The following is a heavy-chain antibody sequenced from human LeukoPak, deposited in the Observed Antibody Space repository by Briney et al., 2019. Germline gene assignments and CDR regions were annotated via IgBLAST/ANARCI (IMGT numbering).Heavy chain of an antibody. CDR2: INPSGGST. CDR1: GGTFSSYA. V-gene: IGHV1-46*01. J-gene: IGHJ4*02. Sequence: GASVKVSCKASGGTFSSYAISWVRQAPGQGLEWMGIINPSGGSTSYAQKFQGRLTMTRDTSTNTVYMELSSLRSEDTAVYYCARGTPFGSGSYNGYWGQGTLVTVSS. CDR3: ARGTPFGSGSYNGY. D-gene: IGHD3-10*01.